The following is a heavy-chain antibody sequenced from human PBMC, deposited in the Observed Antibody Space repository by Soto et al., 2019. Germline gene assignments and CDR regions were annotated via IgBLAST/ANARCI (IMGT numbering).Heavy chain of an antibody. V-gene: IGHV1-3*01. D-gene: IGHD2-2*01. CDR2: INAGNGNT. CDR1: GYTFTSHA. Sequence: ASVKVSCKASGYTFTSHAMHWVRQAPGQRLEWMGWINAGNGNTKYSQKFQGRVTITRDTSASTAYMELSSLRSEDTAVYYCARDVKGGSILDIWGQGTMVTVSS. J-gene: IGHJ3*02. CDR3: ARDVKGGSILDI.